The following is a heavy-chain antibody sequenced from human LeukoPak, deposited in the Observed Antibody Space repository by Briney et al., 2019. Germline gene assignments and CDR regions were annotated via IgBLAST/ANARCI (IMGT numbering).Heavy chain of an antibody. D-gene: IGHD3-16*01. J-gene: IGHJ1*01. CDR1: SDSISSSSYY. V-gene: IGHV4-39*01. CDR2: IYYSGRT. Sequence: SETLSLTCSVSSDSISSSSYYWGWVRQPPGKGLEWIGDIYYSGRTYYDSSLKSRLTIGIDTSKNEFSLTLRSVTATGTAVYYCARRRYYDSTGFLDWGQGTLVSVSP. CDR3: ARRRYYDSTGFLD.